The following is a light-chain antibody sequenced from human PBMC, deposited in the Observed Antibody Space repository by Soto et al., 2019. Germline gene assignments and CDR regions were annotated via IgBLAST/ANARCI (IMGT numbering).Light chain of an antibody. CDR1: QRLSASD. CDR2: GVS. V-gene: IGKV3-20*01. CDR3: QQYGSSPLIT. J-gene: IGKJ5*01. Sequence: GLTQSPGTLSLSRGERATLSCRASQRLSASDIAWYQQKPGQAPKFLIYGVSSRATGIPDRFSGSGSGTDFTLTISRLEPEDFAVYHCQQYGSSPLITFGQGTRLEI.